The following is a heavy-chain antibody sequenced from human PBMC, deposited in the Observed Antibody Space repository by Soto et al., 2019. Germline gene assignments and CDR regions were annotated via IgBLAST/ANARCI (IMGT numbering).Heavy chain of an antibody. CDR3: ARQWLRDYYYYYGMDV. V-gene: IGHV2-5*02. CDR2: IYWDDDK. CDR1: GFSLSTSGVG. Sequence: QITLKESGPTLVKPTQTLTLTCTFSGFSLSTSGVGVGWIRQPPGKALEWLALIYWDDDKRYSPSLKSRLTITKDTSKNQVVLTMTNMDPVDTATYSCARQWLRDYYYYYGMDVWGQGTTVTVSS. D-gene: IGHD5-12*01. J-gene: IGHJ6*02.